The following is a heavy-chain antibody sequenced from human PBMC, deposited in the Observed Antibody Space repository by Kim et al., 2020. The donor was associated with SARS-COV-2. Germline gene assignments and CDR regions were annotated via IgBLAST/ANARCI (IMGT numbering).Heavy chain of an antibody. J-gene: IGHJ6*02. CDR2: CNSDVTDT. CDR3: ARTNPLYSGGSYAGMDV. CDR1: GFTLTTYW. D-gene: IGHD6-19*01. Sequence: GGSLRLSCAASGFTLTTYWMHWVRQAPGKGLVWVSRCNSDVTDTSYADSVKGRFTISRDNAKDTLYLQMNSLRAGDTGIYYCARTNPLYSGGSYAGMDVWGQRATVAVSS. V-gene: IGHV3-74*01.